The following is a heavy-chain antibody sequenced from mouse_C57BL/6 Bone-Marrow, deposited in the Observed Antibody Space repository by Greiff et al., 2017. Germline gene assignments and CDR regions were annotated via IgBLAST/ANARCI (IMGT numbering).Heavy chain of an antibody. CDR3: ARRTAYYHSPYAMDY. CDR1: GYTFTCYW. D-gene: IGHD1-1*02. CDR2: IYPGSGST. V-gene: IGHV1-55*01. J-gene: IGHJ4*01. Sequence: QVQLQQPGAELVKPGASVKMSCKASGYTFTCYWITWVKQRPGQGLEWIGDIYPGSGSTNYNAKFKSKATLTSDTSSSTAYLQLSSLTSEDSAVYFCARRTAYYHSPYAMDYWGQGTSVTVSS.